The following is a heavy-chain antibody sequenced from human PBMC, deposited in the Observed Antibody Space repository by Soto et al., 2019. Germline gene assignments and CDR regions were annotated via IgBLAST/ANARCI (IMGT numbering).Heavy chain of an antibody. CDR2: IYWDDDK. CDR3: AHRVEYYFDY. CDR1: GFSLSTSGVG. D-gene: IGHD1-1*01. J-gene: IGHJ4*02. V-gene: IGHV2-5*02. Sequence: QITLKESGPTLVKPTQTLTLTCTFSGFSLSTSGVGVGWIRQPPGKALEWLALIYWDDDKRYSPSLKSRLTITEDTSKNQVVLTMTNMDPVDTATYDCAHRVEYYFDYWGQGTLVTFAS.